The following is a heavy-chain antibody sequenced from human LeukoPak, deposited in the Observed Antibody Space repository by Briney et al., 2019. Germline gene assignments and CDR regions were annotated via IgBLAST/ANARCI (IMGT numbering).Heavy chain of an antibody. V-gene: IGHV3-9*01. CDR3: ARGLYRFDY. CDR1: GFTFIDYA. Sequence: GGSLRLSCAASGFTFIDYAMHWVRQAPGKGLEWVSGISWNSGSIDYADSVKGRFTVSRDNAKNSLYLQMNSLRAEDTAVYYCARGLYRFDYWGQGTLVTVSS. J-gene: IGHJ4*02. CDR2: ISWNSGSI. D-gene: IGHD2-8*01.